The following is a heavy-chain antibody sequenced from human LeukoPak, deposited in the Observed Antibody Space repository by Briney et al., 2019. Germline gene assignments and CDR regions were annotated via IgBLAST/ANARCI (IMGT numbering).Heavy chain of an antibody. CDR1: GFTFSSYE. CDR2: ISSSGSTI. D-gene: IGHD2-21*02. Sequence: GGSLRLSCAASGFTFSSYEMNWVRQAPGKGLEWVSYISSSGSTIYYADSVKGRFTISRDNAKNTLYLQMNSLGAEDTAVYYCARQAYCGGDCQPSAFRWGQGTLVTVSS. CDR3: ARQAYCGGDCQPSAFR. V-gene: IGHV3-48*03. J-gene: IGHJ4*02.